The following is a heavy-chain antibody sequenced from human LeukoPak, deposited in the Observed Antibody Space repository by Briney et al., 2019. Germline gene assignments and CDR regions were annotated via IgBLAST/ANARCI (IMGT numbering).Heavy chain of an antibody. J-gene: IGHJ4*02. CDR2: IGGRDGGT. Sequence: GRSLRLSCAASGFTFSSYAMHWVRQAPGKGLEWVSAIGGRDGGTYYADSVKGRFTVSRDDPKNTLYLQMNRLRVEDTAVYYCAKWGDYDILTGYYDSDYWGQGTLVTVSS. CDR1: GFTFSSYA. V-gene: IGHV3-23*01. CDR3: AKWGDYDILTGYYDSDY. D-gene: IGHD3-9*01.